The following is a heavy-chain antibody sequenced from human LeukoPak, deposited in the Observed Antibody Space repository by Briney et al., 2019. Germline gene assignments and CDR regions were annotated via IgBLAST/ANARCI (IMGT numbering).Heavy chain of an antibody. CDR3: AKGPKLGDGFHCDY. J-gene: IGHJ4*02. CDR1: GFTFNNYA. V-gene: IGHV3-23*01. CDR2: ISGSDTNT. D-gene: IGHD5-24*01. Sequence: GGSLRLSCAASGFTFNNYALSWVRQAPGKGLEWVSTISGSDTNTYYADSVKGRFTISRDISKNTLYLQMNSLRVEDTAVYYCAKGPKLGDGFHCDYWGQGTLVTVSS.